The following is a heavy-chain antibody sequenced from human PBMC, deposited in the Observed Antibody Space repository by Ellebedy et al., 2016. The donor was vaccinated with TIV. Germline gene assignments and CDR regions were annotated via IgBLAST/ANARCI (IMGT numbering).Heavy chain of an antibody. CDR2: ISPSGSTI. D-gene: IGHD3-10*01. Sequence: GESLKISXAASGFTFSDYYMSWVRQAPGKRLEWISYISPSGSTIYYADSVKGRFTISRDNAKTSLYLQMNSLRAEDTAVYYCARSGVVVWGVIFTGDWGQGTLVTVSS. V-gene: IGHV3-11*01. J-gene: IGHJ4*02. CDR3: ARSGVVVWGVIFTGD. CDR1: GFTFSDYY.